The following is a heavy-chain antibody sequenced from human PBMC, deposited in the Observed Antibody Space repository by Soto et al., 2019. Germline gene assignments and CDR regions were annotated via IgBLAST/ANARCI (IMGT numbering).Heavy chain of an antibody. CDR1: GFTFSSYA. D-gene: IGHD6-19*01. Sequence: EVQLLESGGGSVQPGGSLRLSCAASGFTFSSYAMSWVRQAPGKGLEWVSAISGSGGSTNYADSAEGRFTISRDNSKNTLDLQMSSLRAEDTAVYYCAKAGGTAVPGSHLDYWGQGTLVTVSS. J-gene: IGHJ4*02. V-gene: IGHV3-23*01. CDR2: ISGSGGST. CDR3: AKAGGTAVPGSHLDY.